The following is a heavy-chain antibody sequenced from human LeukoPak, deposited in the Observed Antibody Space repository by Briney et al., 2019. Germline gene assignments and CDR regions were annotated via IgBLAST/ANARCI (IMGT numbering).Heavy chain of an antibody. CDR2: ITPFNGNT. D-gene: IGHD2-8*01. J-gene: IGHJ3*02. CDR3: ARSNRMADAFDI. V-gene: IGHV1-45*02. CDR1: GYTFTYRY. Sequence: SVKVSCKASGYTFTYRYLHWVRQAPGQALEWMGWITPFNGNTNYAQKFQGRVTITRDRSMSTAYMELSSLRSEDTAMYYCARSNRMADAFDIWGQGTMVTVSS.